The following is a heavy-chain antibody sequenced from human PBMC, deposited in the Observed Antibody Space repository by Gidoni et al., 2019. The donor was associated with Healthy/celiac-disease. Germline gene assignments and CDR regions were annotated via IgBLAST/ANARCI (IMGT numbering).Heavy chain of an antibody. J-gene: IGHJ4*02. Sequence: EVQLVQSGAEVKTPGESLKISCKGSGYSFTSYWIGWVRQMPGKGLEWMGSISPGDSDTRYSPSFQGQVTISADKSISTAYLQWSSLKASDTAMYYCARHRVCGGDCYSDYFDYWGQGTLVTVSS. CDR3: ARHRVCGGDCYSDYFDY. D-gene: IGHD2-21*01. CDR2: ISPGDSDT. CDR1: GYSFTSYW. V-gene: IGHV5-51*01.